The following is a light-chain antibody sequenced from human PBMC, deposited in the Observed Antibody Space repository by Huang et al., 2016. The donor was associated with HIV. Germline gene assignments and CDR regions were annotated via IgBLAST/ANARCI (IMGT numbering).Light chain of an antibody. Sequence: ATLSCRASQSITDNYLAWYQQKPAQTPRLLIYGASSRPTGIPDRFSGSGSGTDFTLTISRLEPEDFAVYYCQQYGSSPPNTFGQGTRLEIK. CDR2: GAS. CDR1: QSITDNY. V-gene: IGKV3-20*01. J-gene: IGKJ5*01. CDR3: QQYGSSPPNT.